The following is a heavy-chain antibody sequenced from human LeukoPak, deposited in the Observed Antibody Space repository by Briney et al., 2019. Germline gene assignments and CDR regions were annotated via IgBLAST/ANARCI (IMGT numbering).Heavy chain of an antibody. CDR1: GFTFTNAW. J-gene: IGHJ4*02. Sequence: GGSLRRSCAASGFTFTNAWMNWVRQPPGKGLEWVGRIFSKTDGGATDYAAPVKGRVIISRDDSKNTLYLQMNSLQTEDTAVYYCTDWDAARFDYWGQGSLVTVSS. CDR3: TDWDAARFDY. D-gene: IGHD1-1*01. CDR2: IFSKTDGGAT. V-gene: IGHV3-15*01.